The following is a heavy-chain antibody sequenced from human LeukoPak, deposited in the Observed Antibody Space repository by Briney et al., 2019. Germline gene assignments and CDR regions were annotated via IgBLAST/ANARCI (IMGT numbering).Heavy chain of an antibody. D-gene: IGHD6-19*01. CDR3: ARTSIAVAATYGLDY. Sequence: GGSLRLSCVASGFTVSTTYMNWVRQAPGKGLEWVAAIHSGGGTYYADSVKGRFTISRDNSKNTLYLQMNSLRAEDTAVYYCARTSIAVAATYGLDYWGQGILVTVSS. V-gene: IGHV3-53*01. CDR1: GFTVSTTY. J-gene: IGHJ4*02. CDR2: IHSGGGT.